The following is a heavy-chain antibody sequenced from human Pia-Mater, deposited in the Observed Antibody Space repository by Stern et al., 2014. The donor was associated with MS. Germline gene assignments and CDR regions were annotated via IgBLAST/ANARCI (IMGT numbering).Heavy chain of an antibody. D-gene: IGHD3-22*01. J-gene: IGHJ4*02. CDR2: IWYDGSNK. Sequence: VQLVESGRGVVQPGRSLRLSCAASGFTFSSYGMHWVRQAPGKGLEWVAVIWYDGSNKYYADSVKGRFTISRDNSKNTLYLQMNSLRAEDTAVYYCARGLGTYDSSGYWVFDYWGQGTLVTVSS. V-gene: IGHV3-33*01. CDR3: ARGLGTYDSSGYWVFDY. CDR1: GFTFSSYG.